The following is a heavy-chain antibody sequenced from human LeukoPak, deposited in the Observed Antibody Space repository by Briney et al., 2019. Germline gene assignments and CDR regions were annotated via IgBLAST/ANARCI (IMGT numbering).Heavy chain of an antibody. Sequence: EASVTVSCKASGYTFTSYGISWVRQAPGQGLEWMGWISAYNGNTNYAQNLQGRVTMTTDTSTSTAYMELRSLRSDDTAVYYCARDFIGANYYYAMDVWGKGTTVTVSS. J-gene: IGHJ6*04. D-gene: IGHD4/OR15-4a*01. V-gene: IGHV1-18*04. CDR3: ARDFIGANYYYAMDV. CDR2: ISAYNGNT. CDR1: GYTFTSYG.